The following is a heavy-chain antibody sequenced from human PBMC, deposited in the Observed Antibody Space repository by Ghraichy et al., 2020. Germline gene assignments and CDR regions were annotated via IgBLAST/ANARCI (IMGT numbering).Heavy chain of an antibody. V-gene: IGHV3-30*18. CDR3: SKFPLAASVTEDY. D-gene: IGHD6-6*01. Sequence: GGSLRLSCAASGFTFSSYAMHWVRQAPGKGLEWVAVISSDGTTKFYADSVKGRITISRDNSKNTLYVQMNSLRAEDTAIYYCSKFPLAASVTEDYWGQGTLVTVSS. CDR1: GFTFSSYA. J-gene: IGHJ4*02. CDR2: ISSDGTTK.